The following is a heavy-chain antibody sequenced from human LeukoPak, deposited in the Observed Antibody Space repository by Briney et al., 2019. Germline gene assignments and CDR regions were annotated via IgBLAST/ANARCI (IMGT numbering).Heavy chain of an antibody. J-gene: IGHJ6*03. D-gene: IGHD3-3*01. CDR2: IYCSGST. CDR3: ARGDFCSRSNCYLRPMDV. Sequence: SETLSLTCTVSGGSISDYYWNWIRQPPGKGLEWIGYIYCSGSTTYNPSLKSRVTMSVDTAKNQFSLKLRSVTAAGTAVYYCARGDFCSRSNCYLRPMDVWGKGTTVTVSS. V-gene: IGHV4-59*01. CDR1: GGSISDYY.